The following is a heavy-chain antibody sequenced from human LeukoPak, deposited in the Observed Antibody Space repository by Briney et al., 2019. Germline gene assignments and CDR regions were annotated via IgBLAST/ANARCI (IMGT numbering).Heavy chain of an antibody. J-gene: IGHJ4*02. CDR1: GFSFSDYA. Sequence: GGSLRLSCAAPGFSFSDYAMAWVRQAPGKGLEWVSVITGSGGVTHYAGSVKGRFTISRDNSKNTLYLQMNNLRVEDTARYYCAKDGLYYDGSTHIYYFDYWGQGTLVAVSS. V-gene: IGHV3-23*01. CDR3: AKDGLYYDGSTHIYYFDY. D-gene: IGHD3-22*01. CDR2: ITGSGGVT.